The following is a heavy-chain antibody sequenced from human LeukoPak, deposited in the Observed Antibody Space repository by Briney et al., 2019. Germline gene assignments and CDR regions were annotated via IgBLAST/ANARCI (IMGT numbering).Heavy chain of an antibody. D-gene: IGHD3-3*01. CDR2: IKSKTDGGTT. Sequence: GGSLRLSCAASGFTFSNAWMSWVRQAPGKGLEWVGRIKSKTDGGTTDYAAPVKGRFTISRDDSKNTLYLQMNSLKTEDTAVYYCARDGLRSDDFWSGSRGYFDYWGQGTPVTVSS. CDR3: ARDGLRSDDFWSGSRGYFDY. V-gene: IGHV3-15*01. J-gene: IGHJ4*02. CDR1: GFTFSNAW.